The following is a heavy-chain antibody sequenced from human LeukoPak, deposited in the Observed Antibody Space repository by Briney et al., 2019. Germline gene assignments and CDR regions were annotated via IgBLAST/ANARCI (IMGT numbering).Heavy chain of an antibody. Sequence: SETLSLTCTVSGGSISSYYWSWIRQPPGKGLEWIGYIYYSGSTNYNPSLKSRVTISVDTSKNQFSLKPSSVTAADTAVYYCARAKGPYGMDVWGQGTTVTVSS. J-gene: IGHJ6*02. CDR2: IYYSGST. CDR3: ARAKGPYGMDV. V-gene: IGHV4-59*01. CDR1: GGSISSYY.